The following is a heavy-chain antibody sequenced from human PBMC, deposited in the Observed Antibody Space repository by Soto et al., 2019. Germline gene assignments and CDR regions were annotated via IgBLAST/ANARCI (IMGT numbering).Heavy chain of an antibody. CDR2: ISGSGDGT. V-gene: IGHV3-23*01. Sequence: PGGSLRLSCAASGVSVSDYAMSWVCQAPGKGLEWVSSISGSGDGTYYCDSVKGRFTLSRDTSQKTLYLQMKNLRGEDTAVYFFTESRRSVVMVSGFGCMDLWGRGTTVTVSS. CDR3: TESRRSVVMVSGFGCMDL. D-gene: IGHD2-8*01. J-gene: IGHJ6*02. CDR1: GVSVSDYA.